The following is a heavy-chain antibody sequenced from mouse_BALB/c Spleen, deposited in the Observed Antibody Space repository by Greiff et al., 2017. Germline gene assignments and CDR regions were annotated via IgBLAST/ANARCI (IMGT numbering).Heavy chain of an antibody. D-gene: IGHD2-2*01. CDR2: INPSTGYT. CDR3: ARSHGYYFDY. Sequence: QVQLQQSGAELAKPGASVKMSCKASGYTFTSYWMHWVKQRPGQGLEWIGYINPSTGYTEYNQKFKDKATLTADKSSSTAYMQLSSLASEDSAVYYCARSHGYYFDYWGQGTTLTVSS. V-gene: IGHV1-7*01. CDR1: GYTFTSYW. J-gene: IGHJ2*01.